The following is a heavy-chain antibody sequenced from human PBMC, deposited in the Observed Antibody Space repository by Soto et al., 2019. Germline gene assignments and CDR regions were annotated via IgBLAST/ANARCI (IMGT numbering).Heavy chain of an antibody. CDR2: IHSDGVT. D-gene: IGHD3-22*01. CDR1: GFIVSKNY. V-gene: IGHV3-53*01. J-gene: IGHJ4*02. Sequence: AGGSLRLSCAASGFIVSKNYIKWVRPAPGGGLEWVSVIHSDGVTYYADSVKGRFTISRDTSKNTLYLQMNSLRAEDTAVYYCARDLGHYSSSGSYFDYWGQGTLVTVSS. CDR3: ARDLGHYSSSGSYFDY.